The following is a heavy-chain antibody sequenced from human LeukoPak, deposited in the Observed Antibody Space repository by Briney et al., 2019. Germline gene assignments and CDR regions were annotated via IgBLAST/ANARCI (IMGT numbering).Heavy chain of an antibody. D-gene: IGHD3-10*01. Sequence: GGSLRLSCAASGFTFSSYEMNWVRQAPGKGLEWVSYISSSGSTIYYADSVKGRFTISRDNAKNSLYLQMNSLRAEDAAVFYCARMDYYTSGTYTYPNFDYWGQGTLVTVSS. J-gene: IGHJ4*02. CDR3: ARMDYYTSGTYTYPNFDY. CDR2: ISSSGSTI. V-gene: IGHV3-48*03. CDR1: GFTFSSYE.